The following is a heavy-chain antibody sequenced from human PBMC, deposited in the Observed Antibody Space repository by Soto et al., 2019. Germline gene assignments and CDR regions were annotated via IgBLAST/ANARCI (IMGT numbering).Heavy chain of an antibody. CDR1: GYTFASYY. Sequence: ASVKVSCKASGYTFASYYMHWVRQAPGQGLEWMGIINPSGGSTSYAQKFQGRVIMTRDTSTSTVYMELSSLRSEDTAVYYCARGLTMAGADYYYYYGMDVWGQGTTVTVSS. J-gene: IGHJ6*02. CDR2: INPSGGST. V-gene: IGHV1-46*01. D-gene: IGHD3-10*02. CDR3: ARGLTMAGADYYYYYGMDV.